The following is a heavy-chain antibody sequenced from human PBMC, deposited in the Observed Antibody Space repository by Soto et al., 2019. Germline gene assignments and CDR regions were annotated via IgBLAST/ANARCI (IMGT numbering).Heavy chain of an antibody. CDR2: ISSSDTTI. CDR1: GFTFSSYS. Sequence: EVQLVESGGGLVQPGGSLRLSCAASGFTFSSYSMNWVRQAPGKGLEWVSYISSSDTTIYYADSVKGRFTISRDNAKNSLCLQMNSLRAEDTALYYCARGTTYYDILTGYDYWGQGTLVTVSS. CDR3: ARGTTYYDILTGYDY. D-gene: IGHD3-9*01. V-gene: IGHV3-48*01. J-gene: IGHJ4*02.